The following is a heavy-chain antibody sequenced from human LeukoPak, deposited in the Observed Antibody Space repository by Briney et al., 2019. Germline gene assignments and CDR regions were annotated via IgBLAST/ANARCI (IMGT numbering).Heavy chain of an antibody. Sequence: ASVKVSCKASGYTFTSYGISWVRQAPGQGLEWMGWISAYNGNTNYAQKFQGRVTMTRDMSTSTVYMELSSLRSEDTAVYYCARDPGGSYNSVFDYWGQGTLVTVSS. J-gene: IGHJ4*02. CDR3: ARDPGGSYNSVFDY. V-gene: IGHV1-18*01. CDR2: ISAYNGNT. CDR1: GYTFTSYG. D-gene: IGHD1-26*01.